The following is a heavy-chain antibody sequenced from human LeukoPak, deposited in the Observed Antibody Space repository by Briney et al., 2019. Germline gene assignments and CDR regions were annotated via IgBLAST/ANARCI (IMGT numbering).Heavy chain of an antibody. Sequence: SQTLSLTCTVSGGSIRSGGYYWSWIRQPAGKGLEWIGRIYPSGSTNYNPSLESRVTMSVDTSKNQFSLKLNSVTAADTAVYYCAGDYIYCGGDCRIFDYWGQGTLVTVSS. CDR1: GGSIRSGGYY. V-gene: IGHV4-61*02. CDR2: IYPSGST. CDR3: AGDYIYCGGDCRIFDY. J-gene: IGHJ4*02. D-gene: IGHD2-21*01.